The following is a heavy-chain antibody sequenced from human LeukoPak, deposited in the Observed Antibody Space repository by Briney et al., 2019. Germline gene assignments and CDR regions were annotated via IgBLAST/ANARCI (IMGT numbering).Heavy chain of an antibody. D-gene: IGHD3-22*01. CDR3: ARDFLERYYDSSGYYYARAIDY. CDR2: ISGSGGST. V-gene: IGHV3-23*01. Sequence: PGGSLRLSCAASGFTFSSYAMSWVRQAPGKGLEWVSAISGSGGSTYYADSVKGRFTISRDNSKNTLYLQMNSLRAEDTAVYYCARDFLERYYDSSGYYYARAIDYWGQGTLVTVSS. CDR1: GFTFSSYA. J-gene: IGHJ4*02.